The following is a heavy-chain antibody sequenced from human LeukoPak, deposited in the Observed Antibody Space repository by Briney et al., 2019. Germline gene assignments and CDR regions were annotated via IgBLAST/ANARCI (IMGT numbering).Heavy chain of an antibody. D-gene: IGHD3-10*01. CDR3: AHFSVSYYYGSGSYYPSDY. J-gene: IGHJ4*02. CDR2: TYWDEDK. Sequence: SGPTLVKPTQTLTLTCTFPGFSLSTSGVGGGWIRQPPGKALEWLALTYWDEDKLYIPSLKRRLTITKDTSKNKVVLTMTNMDPVDTATYYCAHFSVSYYYGSGSYYPSDYWGQGTLVTVSS. V-gene: IGHV2-5*02. CDR1: GFSLSTSGVG.